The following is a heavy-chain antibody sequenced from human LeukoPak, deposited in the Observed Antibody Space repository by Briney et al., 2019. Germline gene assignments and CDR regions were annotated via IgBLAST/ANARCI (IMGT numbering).Heavy chain of an antibody. CDR2: CYYTGST. V-gene: IGHV4-39*01. J-gene: IGHJ5*02. Sequence: SETLSLTCTVSGDSISSSNYYRGWIRQPPGKGLEWIGSCYYTGSTYENPSLKSRVTISVDTSKNQFSLELSSVTAADTAVYYCARQPLTRQLLVPNRFDPWGQGTLVTVSS. D-gene: IGHD6-13*01. CDR3: ARQPLTRQLLVPNRFDP. CDR1: GDSISSSNYY.